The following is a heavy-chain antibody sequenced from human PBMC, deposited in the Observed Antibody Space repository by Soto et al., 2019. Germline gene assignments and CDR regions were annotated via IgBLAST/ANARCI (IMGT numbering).Heavy chain of an antibody. D-gene: IGHD2-8*01. CDR1: GGTVSSYG. V-gene: IGHV4-59*02. CDR2: IYYSGST. Sequence: SETLSLTCAVSGGTVSSYGLSWIRQPPGKGLEWIGYIYYSGSTNYNPSLKSRVTISVDTSKNQFSLKLSSVTAADTAVYYCAREASDGDFDYWGQGTLVTVSS. CDR3: AREASDGDFDY. J-gene: IGHJ4*02.